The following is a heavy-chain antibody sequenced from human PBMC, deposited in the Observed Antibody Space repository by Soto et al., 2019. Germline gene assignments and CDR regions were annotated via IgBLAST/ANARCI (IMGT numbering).Heavy chain of an antibody. J-gene: IGHJ4*02. V-gene: IGHV4-39*01. CDR1: GGSISSSSYY. CDR3: ARGDYGDHPADY. D-gene: IGHD4-17*01. CDR2: IYYSGST. Sequence: SETLSLTCTVSGGSISSSSYYWGWIRQPPGKGLEWIGSIYYSGSTYYNPSLKSRVTISVDTSKNQFSLKLSSVTAADTAVYYCARGDYGDHPADYWGQGTLVTVSS.